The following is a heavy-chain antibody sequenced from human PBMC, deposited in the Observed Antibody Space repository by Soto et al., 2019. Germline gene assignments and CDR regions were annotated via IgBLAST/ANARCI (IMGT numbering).Heavy chain of an antibody. D-gene: IGHD3-9*01. CDR2: IIPIFGTA. J-gene: IGHJ5*02. CDR3: ARLTGPQSEGACFDP. CDR1: GGTFSSYA. V-gene: IGHV1-69*13. Sequence: ASVKVSCKASGGTFSSYAISWVRQAPGQGLEWMGGIIPIFGTANYAQKFQGRVTITADESTSTAYMELSSLRSEDTAVYYCARLTGPQSEGACFDPWGQGPLVTVSS.